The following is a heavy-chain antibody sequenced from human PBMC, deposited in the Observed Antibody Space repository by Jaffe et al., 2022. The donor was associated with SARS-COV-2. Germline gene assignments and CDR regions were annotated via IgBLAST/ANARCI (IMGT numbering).Heavy chain of an antibody. V-gene: IGHV3-53*01. Sequence: EVQLVESGGGLIQPGGSLRLSCAASGFTVSSNYMSWVRQAPGKGLEWVSVIYSGGSTYYADSVKGRFTISRDNSKNTLYLQMNSLRAEDTAVYYCARDGCGGDCYFGYWGQGTLVTVSS. CDR2: IYSGGST. J-gene: IGHJ4*02. D-gene: IGHD2-21*02. CDR3: ARDGCGGDCYFGY. CDR1: GFTVSSNY.